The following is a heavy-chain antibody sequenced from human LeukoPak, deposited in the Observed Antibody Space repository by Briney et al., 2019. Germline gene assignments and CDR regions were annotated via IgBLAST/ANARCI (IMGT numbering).Heavy chain of an antibody. D-gene: IGHD1-20*01. J-gene: IGHJ3*02. V-gene: IGHV1-2*04. CDR1: GYTFTGYY. CDR2: INPNSGGT. Sequence: AASVKVSCKASGYTFTGYYMHWVRQAPGQGLEWMGWINPNSGGTNYAQKFQGWVTMTRDTSISTAYMELSRLRSDDTAVYYCARDITGTTGLGVDAFDIWGQGTMVTVSS. CDR3: ARDITGTTGLGVDAFDI.